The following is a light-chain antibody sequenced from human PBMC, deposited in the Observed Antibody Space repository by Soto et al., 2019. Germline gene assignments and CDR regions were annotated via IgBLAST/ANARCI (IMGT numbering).Light chain of an antibody. Sequence: SVLTQPPSASGSPGQSVTISCTGTSSDVGGYDYVSWYQQHPGKAPKLMIYEVTIRPSGVSDRFSGSKSGNTASLTVSGLQAEDEADYYCSSYTGGNPSYVFGTGTKVIAL. V-gene: IGLV2-8*01. J-gene: IGLJ1*01. CDR3: SSYTGGNPSYV. CDR2: EVT. CDR1: SSDVGGYDY.